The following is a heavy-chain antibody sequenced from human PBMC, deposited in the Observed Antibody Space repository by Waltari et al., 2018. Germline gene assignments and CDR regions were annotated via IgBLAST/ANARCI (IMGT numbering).Heavy chain of an antibody. D-gene: IGHD3-22*01. CDR3: ARITGGGYYSG. Sequence: QVQLQESGPGLVKPSGTLSLTCAVSGGSISSSNWWSWVRQPPGKGLEWIGEIFHGGSTNYNPSLKSRVTISVYKSKDQFSLKLSSVTAADTAVYYCARITGGGYYSGWGQGTLVTVSS. CDR1: GGSISSSNW. V-gene: IGHV4-4*02. CDR2: IFHGGST. J-gene: IGHJ4*02.